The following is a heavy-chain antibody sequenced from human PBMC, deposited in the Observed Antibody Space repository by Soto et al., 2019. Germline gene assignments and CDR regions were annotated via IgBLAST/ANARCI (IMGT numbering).Heavy chain of an antibody. V-gene: IGHV1-18*01. CDR1: GYTFTSYG. D-gene: IGHD3-3*01. Sequence: ASVKVSCKASGYTFTSYGISCEQQAPGQGLEWMGWISDYHRNTNYAQKLQGRVTMTPDTSTSTAYMELRSLRSDDTAVYYCARRRPYDFWSGYPPDAFDICGQGTMVTVSS. J-gene: IGHJ3*02. CDR2: ISDYHRNT. CDR3: ARRRPYDFWSGYPPDAFDI.